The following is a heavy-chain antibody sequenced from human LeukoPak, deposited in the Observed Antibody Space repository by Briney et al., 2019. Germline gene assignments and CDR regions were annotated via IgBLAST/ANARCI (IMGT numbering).Heavy chain of an antibody. V-gene: IGHV3-23*01. Sequence: GGSLRLSCAASGYTFNSDAMSWVRQAPGKGLEWVSAISGSGGSTYYADSVKGRFTISRDNSKNTLYLQMNSLRAEDTALYYCAKEPASGYCFDYWGQGTLVTVSS. CDR3: AKEPASGYCFDY. J-gene: IGHJ4*02. CDR2: ISGSGGST. CDR1: GYTFNSDA. D-gene: IGHD3-10*01.